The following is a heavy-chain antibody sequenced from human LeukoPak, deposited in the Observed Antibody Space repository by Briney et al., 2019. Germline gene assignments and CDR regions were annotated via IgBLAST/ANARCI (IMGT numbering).Heavy chain of an antibody. J-gene: IGHJ4*02. V-gene: IGHV1-18*01. CDR1: GYTFTSYG. D-gene: IGHD1-7*01. CDR3: AREGEPYNWNSHFDY. CDR2: ISAYNGNT. Sequence: ASVKVSCKASGYTFTSYGISWVRQAPGQGLEWMGWISAYNGNTNYAQKLQGRVTMTTDTSTSTAYMELRSLRSDDTAVYYCAREGEPYNWNSHFDYWGQGTLATVSS.